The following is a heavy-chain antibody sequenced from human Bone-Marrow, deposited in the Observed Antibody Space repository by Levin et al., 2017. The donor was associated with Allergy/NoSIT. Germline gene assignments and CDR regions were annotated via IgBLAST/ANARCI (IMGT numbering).Heavy chain of an antibody. V-gene: IGHV5-51*01. CDR2: IYPDDSET. D-gene: IGHD2-2*01. CDR3: ARIYCTSTNCYGNYYYYHMDV. Sequence: KVSCKGSGYSFTSHWIGWVRQVPGEGLEWMGIIYPDDSETRYSPSFQGQVTISADKSISTAYLQWSSLKASDTAIYYCARIYCTSTNCYGNYYYYHMDVWGKGTSVTVSS. J-gene: IGHJ6*03. CDR1: GYSFTSHW.